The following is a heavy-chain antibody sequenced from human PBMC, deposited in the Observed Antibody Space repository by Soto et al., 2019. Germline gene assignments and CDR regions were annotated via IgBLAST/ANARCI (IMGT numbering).Heavy chain of an antibody. V-gene: IGHV4-34*01. CDR1: GGSFSGYY. Sequence: SETLSLTCAVYGGSFSGYYWSWIRQPPGKGLEWIGEINHSGSTNYNPSLKSRVTISVDTSKNQFSLKLSSVTAADTAVYYCARFGSEGYDSSGYFDYWGQGTLVTVSS. CDR3: ARFGSEGYDSSGYFDY. D-gene: IGHD3-22*01. CDR2: INHSGST. J-gene: IGHJ4*02.